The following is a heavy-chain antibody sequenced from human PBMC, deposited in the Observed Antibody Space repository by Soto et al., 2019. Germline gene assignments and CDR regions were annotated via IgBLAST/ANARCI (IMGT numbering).Heavy chain of an antibody. CDR3: ARVQGSGWPPYDY. V-gene: IGHV1-3*01. D-gene: IGHD6-19*01. CDR1: GYTFTSYA. Sequence: QVQLVQSGAEVKKPGASVKVSCKASGYTFTSYAMHWVRQAPGQRLEWMGWINAGNGNTKYSQKFQGRVTITRDTSASTAYMELSSRRSEDTAVYYCARVQGSGWPPYDYWGQGTLVTVSS. J-gene: IGHJ4*02. CDR2: INAGNGNT.